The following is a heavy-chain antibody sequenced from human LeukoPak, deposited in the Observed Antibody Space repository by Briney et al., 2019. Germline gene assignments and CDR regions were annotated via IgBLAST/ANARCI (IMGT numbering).Heavy chain of an antibody. J-gene: IGHJ4*02. Sequence: GGSLRLSCAASGFTFSSYAMHWVRQAPGKGLEWVAVISYDGSNKYYADSVKGRFTISRDNSKNTLYLQMNSLRAEDTAVYYCARDLHASDTAMDTDYSDYWGQGTLVTVSS. CDR1: GFTFSSYA. CDR2: ISYDGSNK. D-gene: IGHD5-18*01. CDR3: ARDLHASDTAMDTDYSDY. V-gene: IGHV3-30-3*01.